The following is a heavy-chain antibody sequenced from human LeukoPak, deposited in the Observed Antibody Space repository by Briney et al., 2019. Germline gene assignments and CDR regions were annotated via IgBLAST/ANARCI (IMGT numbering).Heavy chain of an antibody. CDR3: VKNSLIGTNYYYYGVDA. CDR1: GFTFSSFG. Sequence: PGGSLRLSCAASGFTFSSFGMHWVRQAPGKGLEWVAIIWSDGSNEVYIESVKGRFTISRDNSKNTLYLQMNSLRAEDTAMYYCVKNSLIGTNYYYYGVDAWGQGTTVTVSS. D-gene: IGHD1/OR15-1a*01. J-gene: IGHJ6*02. V-gene: IGHV3-30*02. CDR2: IWSDGSNE.